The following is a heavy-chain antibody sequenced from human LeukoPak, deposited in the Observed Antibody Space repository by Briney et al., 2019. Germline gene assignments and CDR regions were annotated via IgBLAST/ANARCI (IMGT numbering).Heavy chain of an antibody. V-gene: IGHV4-59*08. J-gene: IGHJ5*02. Sequence: SETLSLTCTVSGGSISSYYWSWIRQPPGKGLEWIGYIYYSGSTNYNPPLKSRVTISVDTSKNQFSLKLSSVTAADTAVYYCARSGSSWYLDNWFDPWGQGTLVTVSS. CDR3: ARSGSSWYLDNWFDP. D-gene: IGHD6-13*01. CDR2: IYYSGST. CDR1: GGSISSYY.